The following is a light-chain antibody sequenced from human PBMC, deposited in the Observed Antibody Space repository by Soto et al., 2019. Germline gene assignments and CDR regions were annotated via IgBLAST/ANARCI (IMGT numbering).Light chain of an antibody. Sequence: EIVLTQSPGPLSLSPGERATLSCKSSQSVSSRYLAWYQQKRGQAPRLLLYGASTRATGIPARFSGSGSGTEFTLTISSLRSEDFAFYYCQQYKNWPPITLGQGTRLEIK. J-gene: IGKJ5*01. V-gene: IGKV3-15*01. CDR2: GAS. CDR1: QSVSSRY. CDR3: QQYKNWPPIT.